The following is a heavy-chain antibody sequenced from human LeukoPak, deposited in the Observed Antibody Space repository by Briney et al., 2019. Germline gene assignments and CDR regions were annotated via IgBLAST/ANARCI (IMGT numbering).Heavy chain of an antibody. Sequence: PGGSLRLSCAASGFTFSDYAIHWVRQAPGKGLEWVALISYDGNNKYYADSVKGRFTISRDNAKNSLYLQMNSLRAEDTAVYYCARGLRGGFDYWGQGTLVTVSS. CDR2: ISYDGNNK. J-gene: IGHJ4*02. D-gene: IGHD3-10*01. CDR3: ARGLRGGFDY. CDR1: GFTFSDYA. V-gene: IGHV3-30*04.